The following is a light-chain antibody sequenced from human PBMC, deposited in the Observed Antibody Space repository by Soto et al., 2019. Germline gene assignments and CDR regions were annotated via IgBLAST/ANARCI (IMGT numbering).Light chain of an antibody. CDR1: SSDVGDYNY. Sequence: QSALTQPRSVSGSPRQSVNISCTGTSSDVGDYNYVSWYQQHPGKAPKLMIYDVSKRPSGVPDRFSGSKSGNTASLTISGLQAEDEADYCCCSYAGSYSLYVFGTGTKLTVL. CDR2: DVS. V-gene: IGLV2-11*01. J-gene: IGLJ1*01. CDR3: CSYAGSYSLYV.